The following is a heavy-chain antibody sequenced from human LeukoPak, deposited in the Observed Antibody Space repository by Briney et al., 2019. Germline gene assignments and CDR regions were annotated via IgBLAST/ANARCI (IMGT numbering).Heavy chain of an antibody. J-gene: IGHJ4*02. CDR3: ARLYSSGWYSFDY. D-gene: IGHD6-19*01. CDR1: GYTFTDYY. Sequence: ASAKVSCKASGYTFTDYYINWVRQAPGQGLEWMGWINSNSGGTKYAQKLQDRVTMTRDTSINTTYMELSGLRSDDTAVYYCARLYSSGWYSFDYWGQGTLVTVSS. V-gene: IGHV1-2*02. CDR2: INSNSGGT.